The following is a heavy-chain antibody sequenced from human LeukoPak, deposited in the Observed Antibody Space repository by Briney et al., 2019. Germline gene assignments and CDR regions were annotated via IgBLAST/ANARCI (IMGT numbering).Heavy chain of an antibody. D-gene: IGHD1-26*01. CDR3: ARGGQKVGGTKELDY. V-gene: IGHV3-74*01. CDR2: INSDGSST. CDR1: GFTFASYW. Sequence: SGGSLRLSCEVSGFTFASYWMHWVRQAPGKGLVWVSRINSDGSSTNYADSVKGRFTISRDNAKNTLYLQMNSLRAEDTAVYYCARGGQKVGGTKELDYWGQGTLVTVSS. J-gene: IGHJ4*02.